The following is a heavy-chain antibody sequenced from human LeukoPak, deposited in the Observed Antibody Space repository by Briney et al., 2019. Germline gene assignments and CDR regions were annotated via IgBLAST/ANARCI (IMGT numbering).Heavy chain of an antibody. CDR2: ISAYNGNT. Sequence: GASVKVSRKASGYTFTSYGISWVRQAPGQGLEWMGWISAYNGNTNYAQKLQGRVTMTTDTSTSTAYMELRSLRSDDTAVYYCARDRIMAEEMAAPLDYWGQGTLVTVSS. CDR3: ARDRIMAEEMAAPLDY. J-gene: IGHJ4*02. V-gene: IGHV1-18*01. D-gene: IGHD5-24*01. CDR1: GYTFTSYG.